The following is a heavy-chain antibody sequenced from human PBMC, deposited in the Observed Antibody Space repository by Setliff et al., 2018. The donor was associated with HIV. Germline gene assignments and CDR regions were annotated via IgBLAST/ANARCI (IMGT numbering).Heavy chain of an antibody. D-gene: IGHD3-10*01. CDR2: ISSRGSVI. V-gene: IGHV3-11*04. J-gene: IGHJ5*02. CDR3: ARGDVVQFRGALDP. CDR1: GFTFGDYY. Sequence: GGSLRLSCAASGFTFGDYYMTWIRQAPKKGLECVAYISSRGSVIQYADSVKGRFTISRDNAKNSLSLQMNNLRDGDTAVYFCARGDVVQFRGALDPWGQGALVTVSS.